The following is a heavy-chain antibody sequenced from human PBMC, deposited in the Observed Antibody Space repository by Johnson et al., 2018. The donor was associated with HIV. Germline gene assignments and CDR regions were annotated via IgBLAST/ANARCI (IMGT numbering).Heavy chain of an antibody. CDR1: GFTFDDYG. D-gene: IGHD1-26*01. CDR2: INWNGGST. V-gene: IGHV3-20*04. CDR3: AKWSIVGATFSDAFDI. J-gene: IGHJ3*02. Sequence: VQLVESGGGVVRPGGSLRLSCVASGFTFDDYGMSWVRQAPGKGLEWVSGINWNGGSTGYGDSVKGRFTISRDNSKNTLYLQMNSLRAEDTAVYYCAKWSIVGATFSDAFDIWGQGTMVTVSS.